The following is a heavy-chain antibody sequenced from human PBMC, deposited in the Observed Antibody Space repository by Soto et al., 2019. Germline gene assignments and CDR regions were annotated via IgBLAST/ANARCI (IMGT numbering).Heavy chain of an antibody. CDR1: GGTFSSYA. Sequence: ASVKVSCKASGGTFSSYAISWVRQAPGQGLEWMGGIIPIFGTANYAQKFQGRVTITADESTSTAYMELSSLRSEDTAVYYCARTPAIGVVATTWFDPWGQGTLVTVSS. CDR3: ARTPAIGVVATTWFDP. J-gene: IGHJ5*02. V-gene: IGHV1-69*13. CDR2: IIPIFGTA. D-gene: IGHD5-12*01.